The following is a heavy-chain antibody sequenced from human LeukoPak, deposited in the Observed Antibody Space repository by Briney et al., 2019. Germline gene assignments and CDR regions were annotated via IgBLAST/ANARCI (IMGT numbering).Heavy chain of an antibody. V-gene: IGHV3-11*04. CDR3: ARRRYSENWEPLFNS. Sequence: GGSLRLSCAASGFTFTDYYMTWIRQAPGKGLEWISYISVSGNIIYYADSVKGRFTISRDNAKNSLSLQMDSLRAEDTAVYYCARRRYSENWEPLFNSWGQGTQATVSS. CDR2: ISVSGNII. CDR1: GFTFTDYY. D-gene: IGHD1-26*01. J-gene: IGHJ4*02.